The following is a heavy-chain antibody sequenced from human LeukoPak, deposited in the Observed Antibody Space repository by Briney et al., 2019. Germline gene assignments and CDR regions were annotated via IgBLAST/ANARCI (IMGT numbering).Heavy chain of an antibody. D-gene: IGHD1-1*01. CDR2: INHSGST. Sequence: SETLSLTCAVYGGSFSGYYWSWIRQPPEKGLEWIGEINHSGSTNYNPSLKSRVTISVDTSKNQFSLKLSSVTAADTAVYYCARGVHNPFDYWGQGTLVTVSS. CDR1: GGSFSGYY. V-gene: IGHV4-34*01. CDR3: ARGVHNPFDY. J-gene: IGHJ4*02.